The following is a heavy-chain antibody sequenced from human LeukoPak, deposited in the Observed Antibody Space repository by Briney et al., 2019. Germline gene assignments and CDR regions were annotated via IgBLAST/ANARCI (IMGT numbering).Heavy chain of an antibody. CDR3: AREIVGATGYFDY. CDR2: IYSGGST. CDR1: GFTFSSYW. Sequence: GGSLRLSCAASGFTFSSYWMSWVRQAPGKGLEWVSVIYSGGSTYYADSVKGRFTISRDNSKNTLYLQMNSLRAEDTAVYYCAREIVGATGYFDYWGQGTLVTVSS. J-gene: IGHJ4*02. D-gene: IGHD1-26*01. V-gene: IGHV3-53*01.